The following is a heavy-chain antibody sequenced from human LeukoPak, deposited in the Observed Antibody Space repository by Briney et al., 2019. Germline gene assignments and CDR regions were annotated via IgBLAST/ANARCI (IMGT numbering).Heavy chain of an antibody. V-gene: IGHV3-23*01. CDR2: ISGSGGST. J-gene: IGHJ4*02. CDR1: GFTFSSYS. D-gene: IGHD2-15*01. CDR3: AKDDIVVVVAPFDY. Sequence: GGSLRLSCADSGFTFSSYSMNWVRQAPGKGLEWVSAISGSGGSTYYADSVKGRFTISRDNSKNTLYLQMNSLRAEDTAVYYCAKDDIVVVVAPFDYWGRGTLVTVSS.